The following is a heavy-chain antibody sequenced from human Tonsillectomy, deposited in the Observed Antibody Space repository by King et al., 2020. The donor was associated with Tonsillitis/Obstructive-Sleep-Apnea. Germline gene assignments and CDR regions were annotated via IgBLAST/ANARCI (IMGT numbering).Heavy chain of an antibody. CDR3: ARAGGSLRFLEWLLDAFDI. CDR1: GFTFSDYY. Sequence: VQLVESGGGLVKPGGSLRLSCAASGFTFSDYYMSWIRQAPGKGLEWVSYISSSSSYTNYADSGKGQFTISRDNAKNSLYLQMHSLRAEDTAGYYCARAGGSLRFLEWLLDAFDIWGQGTMVTVSS. D-gene: IGHD3-3*01. CDR2: ISSSSSYT. V-gene: IGHV3-11*05. J-gene: IGHJ3*02.